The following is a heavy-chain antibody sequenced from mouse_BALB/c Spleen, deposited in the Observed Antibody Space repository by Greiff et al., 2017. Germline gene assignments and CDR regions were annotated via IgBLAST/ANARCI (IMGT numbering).Heavy chain of an antibody. CDR2: IRNKANGYTT. CDR1: GFTFTDYY. CDR3: ARDSYDGYYDAMDY. Sequence: EVQLVESGGGLVQPGGSLRLSCATSGFTFTDYYMSWVRQPPGKALEWLGFIRNKANGYTTEYSASVKGRFTISRDNSQSILYLQMNTLRAEDSATYYCARDSYDGYYDAMDYWGQGTSVTVSS. J-gene: IGHJ4*01. V-gene: IGHV7-3*02. D-gene: IGHD2-3*01.